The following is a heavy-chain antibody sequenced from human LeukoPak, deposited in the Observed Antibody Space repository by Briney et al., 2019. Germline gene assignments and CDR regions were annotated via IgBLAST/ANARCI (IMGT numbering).Heavy chain of an antibody. J-gene: IGHJ4*02. Sequence: SETLSLTCTVSGGSIISSTFYWSWIRQPPGKGLEWIGEINHSGSTNYNPSLKSRVTISVDTSKNQFSLKLSSVTAADTAVYYCARAPTVTSRGDYWGQGTLVTVSS. CDR3: ARAPTVTSRGDY. D-gene: IGHD4-17*01. CDR1: GGSIISSTFY. V-gene: IGHV4-39*07. CDR2: INHSGST.